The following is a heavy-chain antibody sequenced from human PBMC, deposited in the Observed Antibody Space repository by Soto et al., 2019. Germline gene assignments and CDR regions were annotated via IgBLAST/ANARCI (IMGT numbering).Heavy chain of an antibody. CDR2: ISGSGGST. D-gene: IGHD1-26*01. V-gene: IGHV3-23*01. J-gene: IGHJ6*04. CDR3: ATIVGATANYYYGMDV. Sequence: GGSLRLSCAASGFTFSSYAMSWVRQAPGKGLEWVSAISGSGGSTYYADSVKGRFTISRDNSKNTLYLQMNSLRAEDTAVYYCATIVGATANYYYGMDVWGKGTTVNVSS. CDR1: GFTFSSYA.